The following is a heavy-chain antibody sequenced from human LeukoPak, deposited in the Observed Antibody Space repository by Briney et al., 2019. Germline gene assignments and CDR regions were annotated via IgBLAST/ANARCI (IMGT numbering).Heavy chain of an antibody. J-gene: IGHJ4*02. Sequence: PGGSLRLSCAASGFTFSSYGMHWVRQAPGKGLEWVAVISYDGSNKYYADSVKGRFTISRDNSKNTLYLQMNSLRAEDTAVYYCARGYDFWSGIDYWGQGTLVTVSS. D-gene: IGHD3-3*01. CDR3: ARGYDFWSGIDY. CDR2: ISYDGSNK. CDR1: GFTFSSYG. V-gene: IGHV3-30*03.